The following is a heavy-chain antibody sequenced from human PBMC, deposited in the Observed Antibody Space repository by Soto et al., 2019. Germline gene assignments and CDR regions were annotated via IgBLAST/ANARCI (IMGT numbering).Heavy chain of an antibody. V-gene: IGHV4-30-2*01. CDR3: ARVYCISTSKHDLWRSPGCYGMDV. J-gene: IGHJ6*02. D-gene: IGHD2-2*01. Sequence: PSETLSLTCAVSGGSISSGGYSWSWIRQPPGKGLEWIGYIYHSGSTYYSPSLKSRVTISVDRSKNQFSLKLSSVTAADTAVYYCARVYCISTSKHDLWRSPGCYGMDVWGQGTTVTVSS. CDR1: GGSISSGGYS. CDR2: IYHSGST.